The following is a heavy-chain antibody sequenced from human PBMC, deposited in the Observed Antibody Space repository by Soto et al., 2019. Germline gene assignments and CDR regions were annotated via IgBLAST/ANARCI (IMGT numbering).Heavy chain of an antibody. CDR1: GYTPTALS. CDR3: ATGLMVRGVIRTYYYGMDV. D-gene: IGHD3-10*01. J-gene: IGHJ6*02. Sequence: QFQLVQSGAAVKKPGASVKVSCKVSGYTPTALSMPWVRQAPGKGFEWMGGFDPEDGETIYAQKLQGRVTMTEDTSTETTYMELSSLRSEDTAVYYCATGLMVRGVIRTYYYGMDVWGQGTTVTVSS. V-gene: IGHV1-24*01. CDR2: FDPEDGET.